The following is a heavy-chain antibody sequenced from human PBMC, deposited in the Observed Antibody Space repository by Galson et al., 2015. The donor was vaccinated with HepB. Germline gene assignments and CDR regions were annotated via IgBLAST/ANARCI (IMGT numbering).Heavy chain of an antibody. V-gene: IGHV3-48*02. CDR1: GFTFSSYS. CDR3: ARDQGRRRYCSSTSCLYYYYYYMDV. D-gene: IGHD2-2*01. Sequence: SLRLSCAASGFTFSSYSMNWVRQAPGKGLEWVSYISSSSSTIYYADSVKGRFTISRDNAKNSLYLQMNSLRDEDTAVYYCARDQGRRRYCSSTSCLYYYYYYMDVWGKGTTVTVSS. J-gene: IGHJ6*03. CDR2: ISSSSSTI.